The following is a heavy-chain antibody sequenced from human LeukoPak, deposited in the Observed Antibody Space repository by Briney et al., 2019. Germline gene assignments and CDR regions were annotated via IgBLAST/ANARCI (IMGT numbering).Heavy chain of an antibody. CDR2: ISSSSSTI. J-gene: IGHJ4*02. D-gene: IGHD6-19*01. Sequence: GGSLRLSCAASGFTFSSYSMNWVRQAPGKGLEWVSYISSSSSTIYYADSVKGRFTISRDNAKNSLYLQMNSLRAEDTAVYYCAREDSSGWYVSFDYWGQGTLVTVSS. CDR1: GFTFSSYS. CDR3: AREDSSGWYVSFDY. V-gene: IGHV3-48*04.